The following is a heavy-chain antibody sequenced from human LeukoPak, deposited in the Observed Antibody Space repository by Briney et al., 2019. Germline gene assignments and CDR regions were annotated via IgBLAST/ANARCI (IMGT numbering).Heavy chain of an antibody. CDR3: ARTSGRYFDY. Sequence: SETLSLTCTVSGGSISSYYWSWIRQPPGKGLEWIAYIYYSGSTNYNPSLKSRVTISVDTSKNQFSLKLSSVTAADTAVYYCARTSGRYFDYWGQGTLVTVSS. CDR2: IYYSGST. CDR1: GGSISSYY. J-gene: IGHJ4*02. V-gene: IGHV4-59*01. D-gene: IGHD6-19*01.